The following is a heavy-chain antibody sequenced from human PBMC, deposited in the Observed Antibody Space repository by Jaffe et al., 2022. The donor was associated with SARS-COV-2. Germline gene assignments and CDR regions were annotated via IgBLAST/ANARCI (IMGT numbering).Heavy chain of an antibody. CDR2: ISYDGSDK. D-gene: IGHD3-22*01. CDR3: AKPYYSDSSGYYRGSYYFDY. J-gene: IGHJ4*02. CDR1: GFTFSNFA. V-gene: IGHV3-30*18. Sequence: QVQLVESGGGVVQPGRSLRLSCTGSGFTFSNFAIHWVRQAPGKGLKWVALISYDGSDKYYTDSAQGRFTISRDSSQNKVWLQMNSLTADDTAVYYCAKPYYSDSSGYYRGSYYFDYWGQGTLVSVSS.